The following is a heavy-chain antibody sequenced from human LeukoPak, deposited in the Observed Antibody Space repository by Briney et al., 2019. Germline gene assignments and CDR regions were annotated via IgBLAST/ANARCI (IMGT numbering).Heavy chain of an antibody. V-gene: IGHV3-21*01. D-gene: IGHD2-15*01. CDR1: GFTFSSYS. J-gene: IGHJ6*03. Sequence: GGSLRLSCAASGFTFSSYSMNWVRQAPGKGLEWVSSISSSSSYIYYADPVKGRFTISRDNAKNSLYLQMNSLRAEDTAVYYCARDPRGYCSGGSCYSSYYYYYMDVWGKGTTVTVSS. CDR3: ARDPRGYCSGGSCYSSYYYYYMDV. CDR2: ISSSSSYI.